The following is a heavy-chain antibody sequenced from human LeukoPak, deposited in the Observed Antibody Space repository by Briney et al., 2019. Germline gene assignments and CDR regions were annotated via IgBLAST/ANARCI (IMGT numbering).Heavy chain of an antibody. V-gene: IGHV3-23*01. CDR1: GFTFSSYG. Sequence: GGSLRLSCAASGFTFSSYGMSWVRQAPGKGLEWVSGISDSGGSTYYADSVKGRFTISRDNSKNTLYLQMNSLRAEDTAVYYCAKAKGRGSPGRDYFDYWGQGTLVTVSS. CDR3: AKAKGRGSPGRDYFDY. CDR2: ISDSGGST. J-gene: IGHJ4*02. D-gene: IGHD3-10*01.